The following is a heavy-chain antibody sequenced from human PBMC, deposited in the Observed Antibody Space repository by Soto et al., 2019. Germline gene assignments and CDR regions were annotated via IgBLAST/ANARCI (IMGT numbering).Heavy chain of an antibody. D-gene: IGHD3-3*02. CDR3: ARGPFLEWLYYYYYYGMDV. Sequence: QVQLVQSGAEVKKPGSSVKVSCKASGGTFSSYAISWVRQAPGQGLEWMGGIIPIFGTANYAQKFQGRVTITADESTSPAYMELSSLRSEDTAVYYCARGPFLEWLYYYYYYGMDVWGQGTTVTVAS. V-gene: IGHV1-69*01. CDR2: IIPIFGTA. J-gene: IGHJ6*02. CDR1: GGTFSSYA.